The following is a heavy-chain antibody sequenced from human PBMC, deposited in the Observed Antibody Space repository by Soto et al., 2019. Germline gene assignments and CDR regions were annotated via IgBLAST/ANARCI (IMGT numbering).Heavy chain of an antibody. CDR2: ISPMFGAA. CDR1: GGTFNTYA. CDR3: AREVQVHTPAFVY. D-gene: IGHD3-10*01. V-gene: IGHV1-69*19. J-gene: IGHJ4*02. Sequence: QVQLVQSGAEMKKPESSVKVSCQSSGGTFNTYAMNWVRQAPGQGPEWMGDISPMFGAANYAPKLQGRVTITADESTGTSYMQLSSLTSEDTALCFCAREVQVHTPAFVYWGQGTLVTVSS.